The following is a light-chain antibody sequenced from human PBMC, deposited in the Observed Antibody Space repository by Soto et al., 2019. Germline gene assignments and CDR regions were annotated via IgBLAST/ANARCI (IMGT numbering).Light chain of an antibody. CDR3: QQYTNYSPST. Sequence: DIEMTQSPSTLSASVGDRVTVTCRASQSIGNLLAWYQQKPGKAPNLLISDASNLEIGVPSRFSGSGSETEFTLTITSLQPEDFATYYCQQYTNYSPSTFGQGTKQDI. CDR1: QSIGNL. CDR2: DAS. V-gene: IGKV1-5*01. J-gene: IGKJ2*01.